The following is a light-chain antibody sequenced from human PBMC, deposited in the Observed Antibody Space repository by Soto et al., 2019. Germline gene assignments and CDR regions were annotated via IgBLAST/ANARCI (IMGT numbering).Light chain of an antibody. CDR2: DVS. CDR1: SSDIGGYNS. Sequence: QSALTQPPSASGSPGQSVTISCTGTSSDIGGYNSVSWYQQHPGKAPRLMIFDVSERPSGVPDRFSGSKSGNTASLTISGLQAEDEADYYCCLYAVTFYVFGTGTKLTVL. J-gene: IGLJ1*01. V-gene: IGLV2-8*01. CDR3: CLYAVTFYV.